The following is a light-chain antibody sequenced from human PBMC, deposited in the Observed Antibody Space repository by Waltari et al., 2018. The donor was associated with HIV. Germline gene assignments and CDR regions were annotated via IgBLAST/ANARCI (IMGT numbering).Light chain of an antibody. CDR1: QLGDKF. V-gene: IGLV3-1*01. J-gene: IGLJ2*01. CDR2: QDS. Sequence: SYELTPPPSVSVSPGQTASITCSGDQLGDKFVCWYQQRPGQPPVLGMYQDSKRPSGIPERFSGSNSGNTATLTITGTQSMDEADYYCQAWDRSVVFGGGTKLTVL. CDR3: QAWDRSVV.